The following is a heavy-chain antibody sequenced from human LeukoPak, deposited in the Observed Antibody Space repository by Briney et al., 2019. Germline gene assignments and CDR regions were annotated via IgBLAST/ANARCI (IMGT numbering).Heavy chain of an antibody. D-gene: IGHD3-3*01. J-gene: IGHJ4*02. V-gene: IGHV3-20*04. CDR2: LNWNGGST. CDR3: ARDRGYDFWSGPDY. CDR1: GFTFDDYA. Sequence: GSLLLSCAASGFTFDDYAMSWVRQAPGKGLEWVSGLNWNGGSTGYTDSVKGRFTISRDNAKSSLYLQMNSLRAEDTALYYCARDRGYDFWSGPDYWGQGTLVTVSS.